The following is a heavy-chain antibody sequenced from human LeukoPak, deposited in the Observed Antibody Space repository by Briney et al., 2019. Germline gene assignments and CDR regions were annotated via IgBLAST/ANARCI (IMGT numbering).Heavy chain of an antibody. CDR2: ISYSGST. Sequence: SETLSLTCTVSGGSISSYYWSWIRQPPGKGLEWIAYISYSGSTNYNPSLKSRVTISVDTSKNQFSLKLSSVTAADTAVYYCARIRSSSWYDYWGQGTLVTVSS. J-gene: IGHJ4*02. D-gene: IGHD6-13*01. V-gene: IGHV4-59*08. CDR1: GGSISSYY. CDR3: ARIRSSSWYDY.